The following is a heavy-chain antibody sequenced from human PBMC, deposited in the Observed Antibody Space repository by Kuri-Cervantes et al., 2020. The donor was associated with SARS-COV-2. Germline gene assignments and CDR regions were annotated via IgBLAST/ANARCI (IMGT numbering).Heavy chain of an antibody. J-gene: IGHJ5*02. D-gene: IGHD3-16*01. CDR2: IYHSGST. CDR1: GGSFSGYY. CDR3: AREVRTFGAWFDP. Sequence: SETLSLTCAVYGGSFSGYYWSWIRQPPGKGLEWIGSIYHSGSTYYNPSLKSRVTISVDTSKNQFSLKLSSVTAADTAVYYCAREVRTFGAWFDPWGQGTLVTVSS. V-gene: IGHV4-34*01.